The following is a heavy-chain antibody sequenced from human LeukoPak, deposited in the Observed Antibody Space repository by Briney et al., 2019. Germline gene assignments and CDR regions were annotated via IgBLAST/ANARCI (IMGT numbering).Heavy chain of an antibody. V-gene: IGHV4-34*01. J-gene: IGHJ5*02. Sequence: PSETLSLTCAVYGGSFSGYYWSWIRQPPGKGLEWIGEINHSGSTNYNPPLKSRVTISVDTSKNQFSLKLSSVTAADTAVYYCARPPYYYGSGTLGGWFDPWGQGTLVTVSS. D-gene: IGHD3-10*01. CDR2: INHSGST. CDR3: ARPPYYYGSGTLGGWFDP. CDR1: GGSFSGYY.